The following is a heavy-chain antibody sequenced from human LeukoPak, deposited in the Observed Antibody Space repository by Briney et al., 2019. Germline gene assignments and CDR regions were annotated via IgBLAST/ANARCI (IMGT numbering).Heavy chain of an antibody. J-gene: IGHJ4*02. Sequence: SETLSLTCTVSGGSISSSSYYWGWIRQPPGKGLEWIGSIYYSGSTYYNPSLKSRVTISVDTSKNQFSLKLSSVTAADTAVYYCARVLNWNYVGYWGQGTLVTVSS. CDR2: IYYSGST. D-gene: IGHD1-7*01. V-gene: IGHV4-39*07. CDR1: GGSISSSSYY. CDR3: ARVLNWNYVGY.